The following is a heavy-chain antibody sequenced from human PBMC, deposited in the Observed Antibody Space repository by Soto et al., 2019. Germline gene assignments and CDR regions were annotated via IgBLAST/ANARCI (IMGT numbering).Heavy chain of an antibody. V-gene: IGHV1-8*01. CDR3: ARGRGWRDY. CDR1: GYTFNNYD. CDR2: MDPNSGNT. Sequence: QVQLVQSGAEVKKPGASVKVSCKASGYTFNNYDINWVRQAPGQGLEWMGWMDPNSGNTDYAQKFQGRVTITRNTSISTAYLELSSLSSEDTAVYYCARGRGWRDYWGQGTLVTVSS. D-gene: IGHD6-19*01. J-gene: IGHJ4*02.